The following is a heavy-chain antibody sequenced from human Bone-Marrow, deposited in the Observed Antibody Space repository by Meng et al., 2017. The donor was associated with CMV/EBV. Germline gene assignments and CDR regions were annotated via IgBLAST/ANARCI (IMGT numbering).Heavy chain of an antibody. J-gene: IGHJ4*02. CDR2: ISSSSSYI. CDR3: ARVQPDYYDSSGYLDY. V-gene: IGHV3-21*01. CDR1: GFTFSSYS. D-gene: IGHD3-22*01. Sequence: GESLKISCAASGFTFSSYSMDWVRQAPGKGLEWVSSISSSSSYIYYADSVKGRFTISRDNAENSLYLQMNSLRAEDTAVYYCARVQPDYYDSSGYLDYWGQGTLVTVSS.